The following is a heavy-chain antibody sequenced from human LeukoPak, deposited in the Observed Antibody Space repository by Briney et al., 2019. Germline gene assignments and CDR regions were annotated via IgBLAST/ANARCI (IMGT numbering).Heavy chain of an antibody. V-gene: IGHV1-2*02. CDR3: AGMYYYGSGSTS. CDR2: INPNSGGT. D-gene: IGHD3-10*01. Sequence: ASVKVSCKVSGYTFTGYYMHWVRQAPGQGLEWMGWINPNSGGTNYAQKFQGRVTMTRDTSISTAYMELSRLRSDDTAVYYCAGMYYYGSGSTSWGQGTLVTVSS. CDR1: GYTFTGYY. J-gene: IGHJ5*02.